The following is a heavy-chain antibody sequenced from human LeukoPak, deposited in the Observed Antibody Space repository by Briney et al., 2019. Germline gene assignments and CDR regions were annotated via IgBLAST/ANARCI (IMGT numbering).Heavy chain of an antibody. Sequence: PGGSLRLSCAASGFTFSNEMNWVRQAPGKGLEWVSYISSRGSAIYYADSVKGRFTISRDIAKTSLYLQMNSLRAEDTAVYYCARRHYDILTGYQLEYYYYYMDVWGKGTTVTISS. CDR3: ARRHYDILTGYQLEYYYYYMDV. CDR1: GFTFSNE. J-gene: IGHJ6*03. V-gene: IGHV3-48*03. D-gene: IGHD3-9*01. CDR2: ISSRGSAI.